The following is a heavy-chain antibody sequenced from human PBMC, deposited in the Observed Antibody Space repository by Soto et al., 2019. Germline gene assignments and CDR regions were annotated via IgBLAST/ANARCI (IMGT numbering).Heavy chain of an antibody. J-gene: IGHJ2*01. Sequence: QVTLKESGPVLVNPTETLTLTCTVSGFSLRNTRMGVSWIRQSPGKALEWLAHIFSNDAKSYSPSLKSRLAISRDTPKSQVVLTMTNVAPVDTATYYCARSLYVDYVHWYFDLWGRGTRVTVSS. CDR1: GFSLRNTRMG. CDR3: ARSLYVDYVHWYFDL. D-gene: IGHD4-17*01. CDR2: IFSNDAK. V-gene: IGHV2-26*01.